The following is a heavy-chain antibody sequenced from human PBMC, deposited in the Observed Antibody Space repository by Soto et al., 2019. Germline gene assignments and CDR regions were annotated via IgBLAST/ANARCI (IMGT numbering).Heavy chain of an antibody. D-gene: IGHD5-18*01. CDR3: ARDQAAMVYYYYYGMDV. Sequence: GGSLRLSCAASGFTFSSYWMSWVRQAPGKGLEWVANIKQDGSEKYYVDSVKGRFTISRDNAKNSLYLQMNSLRAEDTAVYYCARDQAAMVYYYYYGMDVWGQGTTVTVSS. CDR2: IKQDGSEK. J-gene: IGHJ6*02. V-gene: IGHV3-7*01. CDR1: GFTFSSYW.